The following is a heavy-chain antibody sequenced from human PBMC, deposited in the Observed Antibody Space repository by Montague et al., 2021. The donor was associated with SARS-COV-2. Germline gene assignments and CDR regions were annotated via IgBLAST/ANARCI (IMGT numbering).Heavy chain of an antibody. CDR3: AGSIWPLDV. CDR1: GDSISRYY. J-gene: IGHJ2*01. CDR2: IYTGGYV. V-gene: IGHV4-4*07. Sequence: SETLSLTCSVAGDSISRYYWSWIRQSDGKGREWIGRIYTGGYVNYNPALQSRVSMSVDTSKSQVSLNVTSVTAADTAVYYCAGSIWPLDVWGRGILVTVSS.